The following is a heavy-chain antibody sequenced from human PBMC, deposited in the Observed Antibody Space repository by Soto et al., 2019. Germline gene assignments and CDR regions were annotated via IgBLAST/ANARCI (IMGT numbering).Heavy chain of an antibody. J-gene: IGHJ4*02. D-gene: IGHD1-1*01. CDR1: GFTFSSYS. V-gene: IGHV3-48*01. CDR2: ISSSSSAI. CDR3: ARVESRIASRSGY. Sequence: QSGGSLRLSCAASGFTFSSYSMNWVRQAPGKGLEWISYISSSSSAIYYADSVKGRFTISRDNAKNSLYLQMNSLRAEDMAVYYCARVESRIASRSGYWGQGTLVTISS.